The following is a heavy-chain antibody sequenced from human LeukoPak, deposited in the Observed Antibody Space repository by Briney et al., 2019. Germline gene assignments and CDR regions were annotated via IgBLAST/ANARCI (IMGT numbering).Heavy chain of an antibody. CDR2: INSDGSST. CDR3: ARGLRAGVPNALDI. CDR1: GFTFSSHW. Sequence: QPGRSPRLSCAASGFTFSSHWMHWVRQAPGKGLVWVSRINSDGSSTNYADSVKGRFTISRDNAKNTLYLRTNSLRPEDTAVYFCARGLRAGVPNALDIWGRGTMVTVSS. V-gene: IGHV3-74*01. D-gene: IGHD2-21*02. J-gene: IGHJ3*02.